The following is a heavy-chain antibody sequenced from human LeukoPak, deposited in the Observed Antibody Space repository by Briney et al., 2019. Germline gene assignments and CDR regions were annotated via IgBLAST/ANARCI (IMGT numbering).Heavy chain of an antibody. J-gene: IGHJ4*02. V-gene: IGHV4-30-2*01. CDR3: ARVDGSGDYFDY. CDR1: GGSISSGGYS. Sequence: SETLSLTCAVSGGSISSGGYSWSWIRPPPGKGLEWIGYIYHSGSTYYNPSLKSRVTMSVDRSKNQFSLKLSSVTAADTAVYYCARVDGSGDYFDYWGQGTLVTVSS. CDR2: IYHSGST. D-gene: IGHD3-10*01.